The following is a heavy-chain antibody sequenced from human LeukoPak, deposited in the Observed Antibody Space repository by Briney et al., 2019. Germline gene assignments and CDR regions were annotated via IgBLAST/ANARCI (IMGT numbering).Heavy chain of an antibody. CDR3: ARDYDSSGYYPFGY. CDR2: IYYSGST. CDR1: GGSISSYY. Sequence: SETLSLTCTVSGGSISSYYWSWIRQPPGKGLEWIGYIYYSGSTNYNPSLKSRVTISVDTSKNQFSLKLSSVTAADTAVYYCARDYDSSGYYPFGYRGQGTLVTVSS. J-gene: IGHJ4*02. V-gene: IGHV4-59*12. D-gene: IGHD3-22*01.